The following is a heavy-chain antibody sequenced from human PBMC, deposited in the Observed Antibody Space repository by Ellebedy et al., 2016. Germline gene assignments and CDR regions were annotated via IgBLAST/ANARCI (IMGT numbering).Heavy chain of an antibody. CDR2: INPNSGGT. CDR1: GYTFTGYY. V-gene: IGHV1-2*02. CDR3: ATSEYCSSTSCYPTDYYYYYYMDV. J-gene: IGHJ6*03. D-gene: IGHD2-2*01. Sequence: ASVKVSCXASGYTFTGYYMHWVRQAPGQGLEWMGWINPNSGGTNYAQKFQGRVTMTRDTSISTAYMELSRLRSDDTAVYYCATSEYCSSTSCYPTDYYYYYYMDVWGKGTTVTVSS.